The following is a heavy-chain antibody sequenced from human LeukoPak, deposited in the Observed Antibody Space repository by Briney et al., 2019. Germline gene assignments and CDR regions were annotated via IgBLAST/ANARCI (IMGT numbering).Heavy chain of an antibody. CDR3: ARHPYYYDSSGYRNWFDP. CDR1: GGSISSYY. D-gene: IGHD3-22*01. Sequence: PSETLSLTCTVSGGSISSYYWSWIRQPPGKGLEWIGYIYYSGSTNYNPSLKSRVTISVDTSKNQFSLKLSSVTAADTAVYYCARHPYYYDSSGYRNWFDPWDQGTLVTVSS. V-gene: IGHV4-59*08. J-gene: IGHJ5*02. CDR2: IYYSGST.